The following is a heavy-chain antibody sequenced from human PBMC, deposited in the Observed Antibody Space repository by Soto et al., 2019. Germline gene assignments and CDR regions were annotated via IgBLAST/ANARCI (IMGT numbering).Heavy chain of an antibody. J-gene: IGHJ4*02. CDR2: INPNSGGT. CDR1: GYPFTGYY. CDR3: AGLMAPFDY. Sequence: GSVKVCCKASGYPFTGYYMHWVRQAPGQGLEWIGWINPNSGGTNYAQKFHGRVTMTRYTSISTAYMELSRLRSDDTAVYYCAGLMAPFDYWGQGTMVTVSS. D-gene: IGHD3-10*01. V-gene: IGHV1-2*02.